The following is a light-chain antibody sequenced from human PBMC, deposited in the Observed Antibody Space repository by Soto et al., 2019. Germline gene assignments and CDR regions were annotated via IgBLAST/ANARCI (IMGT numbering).Light chain of an antibody. CDR2: GAS. V-gene: IGKV3-20*01. CDR3: QQYGSSPPIT. Sequence: EIVLTQSPATPSLSPGKRATLSCRASQSVSSSYLAWYQQKPGQAPRLLIYGASSRATGIPDRFSGSGSGTDFTLTISRLEPEDFAVYFCQQYGSSPPITFGQGTRLEIK. J-gene: IGKJ5*01. CDR1: QSVSSSY.